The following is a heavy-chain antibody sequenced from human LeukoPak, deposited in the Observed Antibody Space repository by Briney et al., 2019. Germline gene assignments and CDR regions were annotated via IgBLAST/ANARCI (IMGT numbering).Heavy chain of an antibody. J-gene: IGHJ3*02. CDR3: ATDPGLERLFAFDI. CDR2: ISGSGGST. V-gene: IGHV3-23*01. Sequence: GGSLRLSCAASGFTFSNFAMSWVRQAPGKGLEWVSVISGSGGSTYYADSVKGRFTIFRDNSRDTLYLQMNSLRAEDTAVYYCATDPGLERLFAFDIWGQGTMVTVSS. CDR1: GFTFSNFA. D-gene: IGHD1-1*01.